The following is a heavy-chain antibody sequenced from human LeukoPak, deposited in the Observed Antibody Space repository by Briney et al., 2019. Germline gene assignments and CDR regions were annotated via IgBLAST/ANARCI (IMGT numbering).Heavy chain of an antibody. D-gene: IGHD6-19*01. J-gene: IGHJ4*02. CDR1: GGTFSSYA. V-gene: IGHV1-69*05. CDR3: ATRYSSGLYYFDY. Sequence: SVKVSCKASGGTFSSYAISWVRQAPGQGLEWMGGIIPIFGTANYAQKFQGRVTITTDESTSTAYMELSSLRSEDTAVYYCATRYSSGLYYFDYWGQGTLVTVSS. CDR2: IIPIFGTA.